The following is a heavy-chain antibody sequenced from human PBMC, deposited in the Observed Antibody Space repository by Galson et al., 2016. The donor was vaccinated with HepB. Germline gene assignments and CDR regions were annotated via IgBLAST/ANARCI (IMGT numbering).Heavy chain of an antibody. V-gene: IGHV1-69*13. CDR2: SIPVFGTV. Sequence: SVKVSCKASGGTFSSYSMNWVRQAPGQGLEWMGVSIPVFGTVKYAERFQGRIMIVADESTSTAYMELRSLRSEDTAIYYCASAIDTVMVPPTQRYYAMDVWGQGITVTVSS. CDR1: GGTFSSYS. D-gene: IGHD3-10*01. CDR3: ASAIDTVMVPPTQRYYAMDV. J-gene: IGHJ6*02.